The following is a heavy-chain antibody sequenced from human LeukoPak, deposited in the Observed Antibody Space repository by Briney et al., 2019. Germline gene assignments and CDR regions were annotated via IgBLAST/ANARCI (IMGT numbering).Heavy chain of an antibody. CDR1: GFTFSSYS. J-gene: IGHJ4*02. D-gene: IGHD6-13*01. CDR2: ISSSSSSI. V-gene: IGHV3-21*01. CDR3: ARTATDTGEFDY. Sequence: GGSLRLSCAASGFTFSSYSLNWVRQAPGKGLECVSSISSSSSSIYYADSVKGRFTISRDDAKNSLYLQMNSLRAEDTAVYYCARTATDTGEFDYWGQGTLVTVSS.